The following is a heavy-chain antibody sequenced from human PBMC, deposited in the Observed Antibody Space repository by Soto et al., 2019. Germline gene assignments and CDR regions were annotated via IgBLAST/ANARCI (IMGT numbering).Heavy chain of an antibody. CDR3: ARDRRGITMVRGVIPYYYYGMDV. CDR2: INPNSGGT. Sequence: ASVKVSCKASGYTFTGYYMHWVRQAPGQGLEWMGWINPNSGGTNYAQKFQGWVTMTRDTSISTAYMELSSLRSEDTAVYYCARDRRGITMVRGVIPYYYYGMDVWGQGTTVTVSS. D-gene: IGHD3-10*01. J-gene: IGHJ6*02. V-gene: IGHV1-2*04. CDR1: GYTFTGYY.